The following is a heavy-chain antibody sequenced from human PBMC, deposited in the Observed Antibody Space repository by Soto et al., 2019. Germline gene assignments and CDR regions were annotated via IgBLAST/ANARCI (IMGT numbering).Heavy chain of an antibody. D-gene: IGHD6-13*01. CDR3: AKGFWQEGSSSWYFDY. CDR1: GFTFSSYA. J-gene: IGHJ4*02. CDR2: ISGSGGST. Sequence: GGSLRLSCAASGFTFSSYAMSWVRQAPGKGLEWVSAISGSGGSTYYADSVKGRFTISRDNSKNTLYLQMNSLRAEDTAVYYCAKGFWQEGSSSWYFDYWGQGTLVTVSS. V-gene: IGHV3-23*01.